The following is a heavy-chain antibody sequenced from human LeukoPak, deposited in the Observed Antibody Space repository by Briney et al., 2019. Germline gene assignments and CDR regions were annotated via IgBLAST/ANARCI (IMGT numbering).Heavy chain of an antibody. CDR3: ASLRPSSSWDFDY. CDR2: INHSGST. J-gene: IGHJ4*02. D-gene: IGHD6-13*01. V-gene: IGHV4-39*07. CDR1: GGSISSGSYY. Sequence: SETLSLTCTVSGGSISSGSYYWSWIRQPPGKGLEWIGEINHSGSTNYNPSLKSRVTISVDTSKNQFSLKLSSVTAADTAVYYCASLRPSSSWDFDYWGQGTLVTVSS.